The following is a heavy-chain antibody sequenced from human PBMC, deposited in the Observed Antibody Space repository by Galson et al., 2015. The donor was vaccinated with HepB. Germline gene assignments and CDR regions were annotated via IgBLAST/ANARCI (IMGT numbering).Heavy chain of an antibody. D-gene: IGHD6-13*01. CDR2: ISGSGGST. CDR1: GFTFSSYA. Sequence: SLRLSCAASGFTFSSYAMSWVRQAPGKGLEWVSAISGSGGSTYYADSVKGRFTISRDNSKNTLYLQMNSLRAEDTAVYYCAKDRNRGSSWYPFDYWGQGTLVTVSS. J-gene: IGHJ4*02. V-gene: IGHV3-23*01. CDR3: AKDRNRGSSWYPFDY.